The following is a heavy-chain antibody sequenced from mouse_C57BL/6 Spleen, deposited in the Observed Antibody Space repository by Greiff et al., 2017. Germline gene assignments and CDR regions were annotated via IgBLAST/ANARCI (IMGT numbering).Heavy chain of an antibody. CDR1: GYTFTSYT. V-gene: IGHV1-4*01. CDR2: INPSSGYT. CDR3: ARPGYYSNPAWFAY. D-gene: IGHD2-5*01. J-gene: IGHJ3*01. Sequence: QVQLQQSGAELARPGASVKMSCKASGYTFTSYTMHWVKQRPGQGLEWIGYINPSSGYTKYNQKFKDKATLTADKSSSTAYMQLSSLTSEDSAVYYCARPGYYSNPAWFAYWGQGTLVTVSA.